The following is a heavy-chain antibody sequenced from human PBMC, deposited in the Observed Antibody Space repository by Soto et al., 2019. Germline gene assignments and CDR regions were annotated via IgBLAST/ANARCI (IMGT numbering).Heavy chain of an antibody. V-gene: IGHV3-64*01. D-gene: IGHD6-6*01. CDR3: ARRARPDFYYMDV. CDR1: GFTLSGYA. Sequence: PGGSTRLSCAASGFTLSGYAMYWVRQAPGKGLEYVSGISSNGVGTYYANSVQGRFTISRDNSKNTVYLQMGSLRPEDMAVYYCARRARPDFYYMDVWGKGTTVTVSS. J-gene: IGHJ6*03. CDR2: ISSNGVGT.